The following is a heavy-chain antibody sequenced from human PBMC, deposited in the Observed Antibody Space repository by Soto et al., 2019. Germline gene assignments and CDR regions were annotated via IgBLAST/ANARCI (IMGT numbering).Heavy chain of an antibody. CDR1: GGSISSYY. J-gene: IGHJ6*02. V-gene: IGHV4-59*01. CDR2: IYYSGST. CDR3: ARGDSSGYYVYYYGMDV. D-gene: IGHD3-22*01. Sequence: SETLSLTCTVSGGSISSYYWGWIRQPPGKGLEWIGYIYYSGSTNYNPSLKSRVTISVDTSKNQFSLKLSSVTAADTAVYYCARGDSSGYYVYYYGMDVWGQGTTVTVSS.